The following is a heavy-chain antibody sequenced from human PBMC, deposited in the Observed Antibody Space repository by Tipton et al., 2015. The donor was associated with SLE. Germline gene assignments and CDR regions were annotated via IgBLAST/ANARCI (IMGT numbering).Heavy chain of an antibody. CDR3: ARGRLGDSQHHFDY. Sequence: TLSLTCTVSGDSVSSGSYYWSWIRQPPGKGLEWIGYIHYSGSTNYNPSLKSRVTISVDTSKNQFSLKVSSVTAADTAVYYCARGRLGDSQHHFDYWGQGTLVTGSS. V-gene: IGHV4-61*01. CDR1: GDSVSSGSYY. J-gene: IGHJ4*02. CDR2: IHYSGST. D-gene: IGHD1-26*01.